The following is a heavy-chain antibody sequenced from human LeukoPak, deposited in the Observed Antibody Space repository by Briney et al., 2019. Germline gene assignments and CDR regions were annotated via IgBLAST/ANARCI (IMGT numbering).Heavy chain of an antibody. V-gene: IGHV5-51*01. CDR2: IYPGDSDT. CDR1: GYSFISYW. Sequence: GESLKISCKGSGYSFISYWIGWVRQMPGKGLEWMGIIYPGDSDTRYSPSFQGQVTISADKSISTTYLQWSGLKDSDTAMYYCARRDDSFDSWGQGTLVTVSS. J-gene: IGHJ4*02. CDR3: ARRDDSFDS. D-gene: IGHD3-3*01.